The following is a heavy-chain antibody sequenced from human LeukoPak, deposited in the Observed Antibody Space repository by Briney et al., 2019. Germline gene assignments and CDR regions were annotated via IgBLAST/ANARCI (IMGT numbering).Heavy chain of an antibody. Sequence: ASVKVSCKVSGYTLTELSMHWVRQAPGKGLEWMGGFDPEDGETIYAQMFQGRVTMTEDTSTDTAYMELSSLRSEDTAVYYCATVGVVAATLGFDYWGQGALVTVSS. D-gene: IGHD2-15*01. CDR1: GYTLTELS. CDR3: ATVGVVAATLGFDY. CDR2: FDPEDGET. J-gene: IGHJ4*02. V-gene: IGHV1-24*01.